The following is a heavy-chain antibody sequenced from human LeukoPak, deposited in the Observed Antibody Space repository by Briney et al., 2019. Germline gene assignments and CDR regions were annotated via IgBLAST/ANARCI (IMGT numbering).Heavy chain of an antibody. V-gene: IGHV3-48*03. CDR2: ISSSGSTT. D-gene: IGHD6-19*01. Sequence: GGSLRLSCAASGFTFSSYEMNWVRQAPGKGLEWVSYISSSGSTTYYADSVKGRFTISRDTAKNSLYLQMNSLRAEDTAVYYCTRSYLPGYSSASSYYYYYMDVWGKGTTVAVSS. J-gene: IGHJ6*03. CDR3: TRSYLPGYSSASSYYYYYMDV. CDR1: GFTFSSYE.